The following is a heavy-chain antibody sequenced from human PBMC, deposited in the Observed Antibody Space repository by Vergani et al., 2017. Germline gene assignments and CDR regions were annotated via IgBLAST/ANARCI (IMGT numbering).Heavy chain of an antibody. D-gene: IGHD6-6*01. V-gene: IGHV4-31*03. CDR3: ATTSIAARRGVFVY. CDR1: GGSISSGGYY. CDR2: IYYSGST. Sequence: QVQLQESGPGLVKPSQTLSLTCTVSGGSISSGGYYWSWIRQHPGKGLEWIGYIYYSGSTYYNPSLQSRVTISVDTSKNQFSLKLSSVTAADTAVYYCATTSIAARRGVFVYWGQGTLVTVSS. J-gene: IGHJ4*02.